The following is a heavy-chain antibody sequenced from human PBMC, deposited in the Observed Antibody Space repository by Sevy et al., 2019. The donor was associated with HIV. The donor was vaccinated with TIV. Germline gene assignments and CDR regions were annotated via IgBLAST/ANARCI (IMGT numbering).Heavy chain of an antibody. CDR2: IIPMFGTA. CDR1: GGTFSSDA. CDR3: AGGGYDSSSDWFDP. V-gene: IGHV1-69*13. D-gene: IGHD3-22*01. Sequence: ASVKVSCKASGGTFSSDAISWVRQAPGQGLEWMGGIIPMFGTANYAQKFQRRVTVTADESTSTAYMDWRSLGSEDTAAYYCAGGGYDSSSDWFDPWGQGTLVTVSS. J-gene: IGHJ5*02.